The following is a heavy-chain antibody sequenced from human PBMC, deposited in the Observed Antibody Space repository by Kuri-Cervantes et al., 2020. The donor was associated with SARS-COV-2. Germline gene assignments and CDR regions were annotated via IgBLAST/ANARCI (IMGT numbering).Heavy chain of an antibody. V-gene: IGHV3-23*01. CDR1: GFTFSSYD. CDR2: VSGSGGST. CDR3: ANGGSGDYLHDAFDI. D-gene: IGHD3-22*01. J-gene: IGHJ3*02. Sequence: GGSLRLSGAASGFTFSSYDMSWFRQAPGKGLEWVSAVSGSGGSTYYADSVKGRFTISGDNSKNTLYLQMNSLRAEDTAVYYCANGGSGDYLHDAFDIWGQGTMVTVSS.